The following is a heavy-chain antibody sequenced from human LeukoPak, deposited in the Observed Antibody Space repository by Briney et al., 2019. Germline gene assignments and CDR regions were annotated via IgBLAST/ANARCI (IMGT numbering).Heavy chain of an antibody. Sequence: SETLSLTCTVSGGSISSGGYYWSWIRQHPGKGLERIGYIYYSGSTYYNPSLKSRVTISVDTSKNQFSLKLSSVTAADTAVYYCARADIVVVPAAMGQLDYWGQGTLVTVSS. D-gene: IGHD2-2*01. CDR2: IYYSGST. CDR3: ARADIVVVPAAMGQLDY. CDR1: GGSISSGGYY. J-gene: IGHJ4*02. V-gene: IGHV4-31*03.